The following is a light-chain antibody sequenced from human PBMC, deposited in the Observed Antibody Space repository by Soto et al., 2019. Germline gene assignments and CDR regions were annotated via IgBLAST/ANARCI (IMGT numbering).Light chain of an antibody. CDR3: QQYGSSPVIT. J-gene: IGKJ5*01. CDR1: QSVSSSY. Sequence: EMVLTQSPGTLSLSPGERATLSCRASQSVSSSYLAWYQQKPGQAPRLLIYGASSRATGIPDRFSGSGSGTDFTLTISRLEPEDFAVYYCQQYGSSPVITFGQGTRLEIK. V-gene: IGKV3-20*01. CDR2: GAS.